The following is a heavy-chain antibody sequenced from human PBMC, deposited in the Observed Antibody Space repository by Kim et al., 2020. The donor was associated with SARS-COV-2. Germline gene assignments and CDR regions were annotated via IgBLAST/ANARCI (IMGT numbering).Heavy chain of an antibody. J-gene: IGHJ4*02. CDR2: GSDP. Sequence: GSDPYYADSVKTRFTISRDNAKNSVYLHMSSLGVEDTAIYYCVKGGSAYWGQGTLVTVSS. V-gene: IGHV3-7*01. D-gene: IGHD6-19*01. CDR3: VKGGSAY.